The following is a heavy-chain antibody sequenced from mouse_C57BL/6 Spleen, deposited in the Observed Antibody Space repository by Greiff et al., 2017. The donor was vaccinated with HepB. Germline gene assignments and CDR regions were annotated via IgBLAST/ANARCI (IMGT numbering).Heavy chain of an antibody. CDR1: GYTFTSYW. J-gene: IGHJ4*01. CDR3: AGNPSGDYAMDY. Sequence: VQLQESGAELVMPGASVKLSCKASGYTFTSYWMHWVKQRPGQGLEWIGEIDPSDSYTNYNQKFKGKSTLTVDKSSSTAYMQLSSLTSEDSAVYYCAGNPSGDYAMDYWGQGTSVTVSS. D-gene: IGHD3-1*01. CDR2: IDPSDSYT. V-gene: IGHV1-69*01.